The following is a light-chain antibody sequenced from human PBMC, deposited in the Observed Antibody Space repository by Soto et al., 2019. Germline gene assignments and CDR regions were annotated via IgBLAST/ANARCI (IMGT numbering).Light chain of an antibody. Sequence: DIQMSQSPSSLSASVRDRVTITCRASQSISNYLNWYQQKPGKAPKLLIYAASSLQSGVPSRFSGSESGTDFTLTISSLQPEDFATYYCQQSYSTSWTFGQGTKVEIK. CDR3: QQSYSTSWT. J-gene: IGKJ1*01. V-gene: IGKV1-39*01. CDR1: QSISNY. CDR2: AAS.